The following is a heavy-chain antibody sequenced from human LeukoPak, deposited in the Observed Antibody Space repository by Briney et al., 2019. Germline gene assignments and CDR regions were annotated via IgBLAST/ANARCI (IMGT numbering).Heavy chain of an antibody. Sequence: GGSLRLSCAASGFTFSNYAMSWVRQAPGKELEWVSSLSDNGGSPYYADSVKGRFTISRDNSKNTLHLHLNSLRVEDTAVYYCAKDPETYSSRWFDSWGQGTLVTVSS. J-gene: IGHJ5*01. D-gene: IGHD2-21*01. V-gene: IGHV3-23*01. CDR1: GFTFSNYA. CDR2: LSDNGGSP. CDR3: AKDPETYSSRWFDS.